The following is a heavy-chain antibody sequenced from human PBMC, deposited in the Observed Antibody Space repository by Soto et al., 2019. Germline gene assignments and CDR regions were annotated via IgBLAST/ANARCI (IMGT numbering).Heavy chain of an antibody. J-gene: IGHJ6*03. V-gene: IGHV5-51*01. Sequence: GESLKISCKGSGYSFTSYWIGWVRQMPGKGLEWMGIIYPGDSDTRYSPSFQGQVTISADKSISTAYLQWSSLKASDTAMYYCARHGDSSSWYGTYYYYYMGVWGKATTVTVSS. CDR2: IYPGDSDT. D-gene: IGHD6-13*01. CDR3: ARHGDSSSWYGTYYYYYMGV. CDR1: GYSFTSYW.